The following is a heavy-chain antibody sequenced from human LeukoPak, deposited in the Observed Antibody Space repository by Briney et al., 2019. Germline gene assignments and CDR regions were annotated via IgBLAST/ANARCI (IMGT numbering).Heavy chain of an antibody. Sequence: SETLSLTCTVSGGSISTNAYYWGWIRQPPGKGLEWIGYIYYSGSTNYNPSLKSRVTISGDTSKNQFSLKLSSVTAADTAVYYCARHMVRGWYSLSWYFDYWGQGTLVTVSS. V-gene: IGHV4-61*05. CDR3: ARHMVRGWYSLSWYFDY. CDR2: IYYSGST. D-gene: IGHD6-19*01. CDR1: GGSISTNAYY. J-gene: IGHJ4*02.